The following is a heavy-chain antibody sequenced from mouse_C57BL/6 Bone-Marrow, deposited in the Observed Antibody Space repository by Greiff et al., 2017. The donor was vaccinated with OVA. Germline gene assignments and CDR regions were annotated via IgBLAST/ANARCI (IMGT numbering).Heavy chain of an antibody. CDR2: ISNDGSN. Sequence: VQLKESGPGLVKPSQSLSLTCSVTGYSITSGYYWNWIRQFPGNKLEWMGYISNDGSNNYNPSLKNRISITRDTSKNQFFLKLNSVTTEDTATYYCASEVGGYWGQGTTLTVSS. D-gene: IGHD3-1*01. J-gene: IGHJ2*01. V-gene: IGHV3-6*01. CDR3: ASEVGGY. CDR1: GYSITSGYY.